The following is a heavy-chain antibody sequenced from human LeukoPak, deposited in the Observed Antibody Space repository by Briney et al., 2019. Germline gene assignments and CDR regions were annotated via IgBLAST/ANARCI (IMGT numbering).Heavy chain of an antibody. J-gene: IGHJ2*01. D-gene: IGHD6-19*01. CDR3: ARVRYSSGWYLDWYFDL. Sequence: ASVKVSCKASGYTFTSYGISWVRQAPGQGLEWMGWISAYNGNTNYAQKLQGRVTMTTDTSTSTAYMELRSLRSDDTAVYYCARVRYSSGWYLDWYFDLWGRGTLVTVSS. CDR2: ISAYNGNT. CDR1: GYTFTSYG. V-gene: IGHV1-18*01.